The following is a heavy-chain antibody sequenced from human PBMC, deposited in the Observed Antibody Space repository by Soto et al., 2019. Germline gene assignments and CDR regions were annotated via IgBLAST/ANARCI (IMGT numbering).Heavy chain of an antibody. J-gene: IGHJ5*02. CDR2: IIPILGIA. D-gene: IGHD3-10*01. Sequence: QVQLVQSGAAVKKPGSSVKVSCKASGGTFSSYTISWVRQAPGQGLEWMGRIIPILGIANYAQKFQGRVTITADKSTSTAYMELSSLRSEDTAVYYCARHPTMVRGVNWFDPWGQGTLVTVSS. CDR3: ARHPTMVRGVNWFDP. CDR1: GGTFSSYT. V-gene: IGHV1-69*02.